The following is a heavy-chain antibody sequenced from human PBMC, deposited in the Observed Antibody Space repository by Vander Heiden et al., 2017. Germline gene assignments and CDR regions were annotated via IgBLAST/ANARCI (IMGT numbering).Heavy chain of an antibody. CDR1: GFTFSSYA. V-gene: IGHV3-23*01. CDR3: AKVVFRGRGFDP. CDR2: ISGSGGST. J-gene: IGHJ5*02. D-gene: IGHD2-8*01. Sequence: EVQLLESGGGLVQPGGSLRLSCAASGFTFSSYAMSWVRQAPGKGLEWVAAISGSGGSTYYADSVKGRFTISRDNSKNTLYLQMNSLRAEDTAVYYCAKVVFRGRGFDPWGQGTLVTVSS.